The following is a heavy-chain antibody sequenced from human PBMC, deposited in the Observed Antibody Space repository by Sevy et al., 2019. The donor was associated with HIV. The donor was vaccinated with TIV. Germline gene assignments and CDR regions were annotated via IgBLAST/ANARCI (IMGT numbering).Heavy chain of an antibody. V-gene: IGHV4-34*01. D-gene: IGHD2-2*01. CDR1: GGSFSGYY. J-gene: IGHJ3*02. CDR3: ARHCSSSSCSHAFDI. Sequence: SETLSLTCAVYGGSFSGYYWSWIRQPPGKGLEWVGEINHSGSTNYNPSLKSRVTISVDTSNNQFSLKLSSVTAADTAVYYCARHCSSSSCSHAFDIWGQGIMVTVSS. CDR2: INHSGST.